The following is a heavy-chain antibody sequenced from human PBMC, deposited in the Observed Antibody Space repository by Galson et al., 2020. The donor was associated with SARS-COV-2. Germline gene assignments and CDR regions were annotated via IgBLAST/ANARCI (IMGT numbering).Heavy chain of an antibody. CDR3: ATSPPIVVVPAARGPPWFDP. J-gene: IGHJ5*02. D-gene: IGHD2-2*01. Sequence: GESLKISCKVSGYTLTELSMHWVRQAPGKGLEWMGGFDPEDGETFYAQKFQGRVTMTEDTSTDTAYMELSSLRSEDTAVYYCATSPPIVVVPAARGPPWFDPGGQGTLVTVSS. CDR1: GYTLTELS. V-gene: IGHV1-24*01. CDR2: FDPEDGET.